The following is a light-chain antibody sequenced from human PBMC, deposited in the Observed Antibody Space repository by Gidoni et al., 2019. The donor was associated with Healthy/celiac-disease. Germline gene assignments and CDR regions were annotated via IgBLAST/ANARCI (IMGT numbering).Light chain of an antibody. V-gene: IGKV1-5*03. CDR2: KAS. CDR1: QSISSW. CDR3: QQYHDYSRT. J-gene: IGKJ1*01. Sequence: DIQMTPSPSTLSASVGDRVTIPCRASQSISSWLAWYQQKPGQAPKLPIYKASSLQSGVPSRFSGSESGTEFTLTIRSMQPDDFATYYCQQYHDYSRTFGQGTKVEIK.